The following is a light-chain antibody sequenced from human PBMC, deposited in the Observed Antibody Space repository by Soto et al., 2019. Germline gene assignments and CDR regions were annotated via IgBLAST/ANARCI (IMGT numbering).Light chain of an antibody. V-gene: IGLV1-44*01. CDR3: AAWDDRLDVYV. CDR2: STS. J-gene: IGLJ1*01. CDR1: SSNIGSNT. Sequence: QSVLTQPPSASGTPGQRVTISCSGSSSNIGSNTVTWYQQLPGTAPKLLIYSTSQRSSGVPGRFSGSKSGASASLSISGLQSEDEADYYCAAWDDRLDVYVFGTGTQLTVL.